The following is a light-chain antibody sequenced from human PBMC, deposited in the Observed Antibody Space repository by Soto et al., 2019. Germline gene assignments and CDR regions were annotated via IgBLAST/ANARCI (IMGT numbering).Light chain of an antibody. CDR3: ISYTSSNFLYV. Sequence: QSVLTQPASVSGSPGQSITISCTGTSSDVGGYNYVSWYQQHPGKAPKLMIYDVSNRPSGVSNRFSGSKSGNAASLTISGLQAEDEADYYCISYTSSNFLYVFGTGTKLTVL. J-gene: IGLJ1*01. V-gene: IGLV2-14*03. CDR2: DVS. CDR1: SSDVGGYNY.